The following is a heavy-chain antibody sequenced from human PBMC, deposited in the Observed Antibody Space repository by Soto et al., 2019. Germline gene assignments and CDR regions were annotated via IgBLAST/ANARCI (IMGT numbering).Heavy chain of an antibody. CDR2: IIPIFGTA. Sequence: SVKVSCKASGGTFSSYAISWVRQAPGQGLEWMGGIIPIFGTANYAQKFQGRVTITADESTSTAYMELSSLRSEDTAVYYCARIVDTAMVKPPSYYYYGMDVWGQGTTVTVSS. J-gene: IGHJ6*02. D-gene: IGHD5-18*01. CDR3: ARIVDTAMVKPPSYYYYGMDV. V-gene: IGHV1-69*13. CDR1: GGTFSSYA.